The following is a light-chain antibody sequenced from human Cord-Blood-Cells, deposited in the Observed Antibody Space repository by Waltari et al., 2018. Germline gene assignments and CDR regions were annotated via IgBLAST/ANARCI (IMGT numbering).Light chain of an antibody. CDR3: QQYNSYSPT. Sequence: DIQMTQSPSTLSASVGDRVTITCRASQSISSWLAWYQHNPGKAPKLLIYKASSLESGVPSRVSGSGSGTEFTLTISSLQPDDFATYYCQQYNSYSPTFGPGTKVDIK. V-gene: IGKV1-5*03. J-gene: IGKJ3*01. CDR1: QSISSW. CDR2: KAS.